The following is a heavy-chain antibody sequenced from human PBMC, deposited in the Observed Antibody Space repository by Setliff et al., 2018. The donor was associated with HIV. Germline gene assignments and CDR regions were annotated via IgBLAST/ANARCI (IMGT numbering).Heavy chain of an antibody. CDR2: IYYNGGT. D-gene: IGHD4-17*01. Sequence: ETLSLTCTVSGGSITGYYWSWIRQPPGKGMEWIGYIYYNGGTNYNPSLKSRVSISMDASKNKFSLKVTSVTSADTAVYYCAKGAGFYGDYTFDYWGQGNLVTVSS. J-gene: IGHJ4*02. CDR3: AKGAGFYGDYTFDY. V-gene: IGHV4-59*03. CDR1: GGSITGYY.